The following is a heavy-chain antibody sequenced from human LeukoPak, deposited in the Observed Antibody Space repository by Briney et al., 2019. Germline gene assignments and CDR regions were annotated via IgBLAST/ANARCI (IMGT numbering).Heavy chain of an antibody. D-gene: IGHD3-10*01. V-gene: IGHV4-34*01. CDR1: GGSFSGYY. CDR3: ARSVVRYYGSGSYYGYYYYMDV. J-gene: IGHJ6*03. CDR2: INHSGST. Sequence: SETLSLTCAVYGGSFSGYYWSWIRQPPGKGLEWIGEINHSGSTNYNPSLKSRVTISIDTSKNQFSLKLSSVTAADTAVYYCARSVVRYYGSGSYYGYYYYMDVWGKGTTVTVSS.